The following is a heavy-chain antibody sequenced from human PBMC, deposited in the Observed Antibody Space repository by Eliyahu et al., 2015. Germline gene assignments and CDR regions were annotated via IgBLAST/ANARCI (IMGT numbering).Heavy chain of an antibody. J-gene: IGHJ4*02. CDR1: GFXFNNYA. Sequence: EVQLLESGGGLVQPGGSLRLSCAASGFXFNNYAMSWVRQAPGQGLGWVSSISGSGDSTYYADSVKGRFTISRDNSKNFLYLQMDSLRAEDTALYYCAKHKALTAGSFDHWGQGTLVTVSS. V-gene: IGHV3-23*01. CDR2: ISGSGDST. CDR3: AKHKALTAGSFDH.